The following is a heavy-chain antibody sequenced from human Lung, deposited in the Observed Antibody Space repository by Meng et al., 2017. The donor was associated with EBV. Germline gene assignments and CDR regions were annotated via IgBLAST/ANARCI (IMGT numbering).Heavy chain of an antibody. CDR1: GFTFSRYW. D-gene: IGHD1-14*01. CDR2: LNEDGGVT. CDR3: SRDLAGADDS. V-gene: IGHV3-74*01. Sequence: DVQLVESGGGLVKPGGSLRLSCAASGFTFSRYWMHWVRQAPGQGLMWVSRLNEDGGVTDYADSVKGRFTIYRDNARNTLYLQMHNLRVEDTATYFCSRDLAGADDSWGQGTLVTVSS. J-gene: IGHJ4*02.